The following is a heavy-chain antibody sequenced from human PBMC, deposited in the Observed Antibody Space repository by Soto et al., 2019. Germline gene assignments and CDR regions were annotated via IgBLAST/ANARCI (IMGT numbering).Heavy chain of an antibody. CDR2: ISAHNGNT. CDR3: ARGRYGDY. Sequence: QVHLVRSGAEEKKPGASVTVSCKGSGYTFTSYGITWVRQAPGQGLEWMGWISAHNGNTDYAQKLQGSVTVTRDTSTSTAYMELRSLRSDDTAVYYCARGRYGDYWGQGALVTVFS. V-gene: IGHV1-18*01. D-gene: IGHD1-1*01. J-gene: IGHJ4*02. CDR1: GYTFTSYG.